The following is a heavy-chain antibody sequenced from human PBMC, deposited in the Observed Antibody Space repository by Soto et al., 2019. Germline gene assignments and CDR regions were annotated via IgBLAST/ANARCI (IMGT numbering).Heavy chain of an antibody. V-gene: IGHV3-30*18. J-gene: IGHJ5*02. D-gene: IGHD3-16*01. CDR1: GFTFSSYG. CDR3: AKAGIMITFGGVMPWFDP. CDR2: ISYDGSNK. Sequence: GGSLRLSCAASGFTFSSYGMHWVRQAPGKGLEWVAVISYDGSNKYYADSVKGRFTISRDNSKNTLYLQMNSLRAEDTAVYYCAKAGIMITFGGVMPWFDPWGQGTLVTVSS.